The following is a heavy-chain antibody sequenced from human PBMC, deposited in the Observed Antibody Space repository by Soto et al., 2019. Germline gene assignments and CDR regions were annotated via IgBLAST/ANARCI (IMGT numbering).Heavy chain of an antibody. Sequence: DVKLVESGGGLVQPGDSLRLSCEVSGFTFSMYSMSWVRQSPGKGLAWVAKIPQDGVDGHYADSVKGRCTISREHGKTSLYLELNNVRAEDAAVYYCARDHLILPAHDFFYGSDVWGRGATVTFSS. D-gene: IGHD2-21*02. CDR3: ARDHLILPAHDFFYGSDV. CDR2: IPQDGVDG. CDR1: GFTFSMYS. J-gene: IGHJ6*02. V-gene: IGHV3-7*03.